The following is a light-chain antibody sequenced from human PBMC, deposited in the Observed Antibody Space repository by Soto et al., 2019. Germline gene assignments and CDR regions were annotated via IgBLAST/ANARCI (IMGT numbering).Light chain of an antibody. Sequence: EIVLTQSSGTLSLSPGERATLSCRASQSVSSSYLAWYQQKPGQAPRLPIYGASSRATGIPDRFSGSGSGTDFTLTISRLEPEDFAVYYCQQYGSSITFGQGTRLEIK. V-gene: IGKV3-20*01. CDR3: QQYGSSIT. CDR2: GAS. J-gene: IGKJ5*01. CDR1: QSVSSSY.